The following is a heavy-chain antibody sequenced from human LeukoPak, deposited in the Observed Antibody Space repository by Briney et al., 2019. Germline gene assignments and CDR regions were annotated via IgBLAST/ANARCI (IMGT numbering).Heavy chain of an antibody. Sequence: GGSLRLSCAASGFTFSNYYMSWVRQAPGKGLEWVAHINKDGSEKYYVDSGKGRFTISRDNAKNSLYLQVNSLRVEDTAVYYCARDKVTYWGRGTLVTVSS. CDR1: GFTFSNYY. V-gene: IGHV3-7*01. J-gene: IGHJ4*02. CDR2: INKDGSEK. CDR3: ARDKVTY.